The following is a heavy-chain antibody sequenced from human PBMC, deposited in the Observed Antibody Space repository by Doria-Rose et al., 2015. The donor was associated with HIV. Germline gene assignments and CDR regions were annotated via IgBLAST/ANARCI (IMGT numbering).Heavy chain of an antibody. CDR1: GGSISSYY. J-gene: IGHJ6*04. CDR3: ARFRPSRGIHYSLDV. D-gene: IGHD2-21*01. V-gene: IGHV4-4*09. Sequence: QVQLQESGPGLVKPAETLSLTCTVSGGSISSYYWNWIRQPPGKGLEWIGYIYSSGSPHYNSSLKSRVTISIDTSKNQFSLKLSSVTAADTAVYYCARFRPSRGIHYSLDVWGKGTTVTVSS. CDR2: IYSSGSP.